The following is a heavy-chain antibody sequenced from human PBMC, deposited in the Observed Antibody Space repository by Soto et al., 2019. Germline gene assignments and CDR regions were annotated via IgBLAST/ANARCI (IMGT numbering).Heavy chain of an antibody. D-gene: IGHD5-18*01. CDR3: AREVSRYRYGPGEVY. V-gene: IGHV4-30-4*01. CDR1: GGSISSGDYY. Sequence: TSETMSVTCTVSGGSISSGDYYWSWISQPPGKGLEWIGYIYYSANTYYNPSLKSRINISIDTSKNQFSLKLYSVTAADTAVYYCAREVSRYRYGPGEVYWGQGTPVTVSS. CDR2: IYYSANT. J-gene: IGHJ4*02.